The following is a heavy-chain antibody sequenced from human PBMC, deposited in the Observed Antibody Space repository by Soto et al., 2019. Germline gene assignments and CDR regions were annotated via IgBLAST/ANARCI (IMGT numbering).Heavy chain of an antibody. CDR1: GFTFSNYG. J-gene: IGHJ6*02. CDR3: ARDDEYSGNGMDV. Sequence: QVQLVESGGGVVQPGRSLRLSCAASGFTFSNYGMHWVRQAPGKGLEWVAVILNDGSNRYHADSVKDRFTISRDNSKNMLYLQMNSLRAEETAVYYCARDDEYSGNGMDVWGRGTTVTVS. CDR2: ILNDGSNR. D-gene: IGHD3-10*01. V-gene: IGHV3-33*01.